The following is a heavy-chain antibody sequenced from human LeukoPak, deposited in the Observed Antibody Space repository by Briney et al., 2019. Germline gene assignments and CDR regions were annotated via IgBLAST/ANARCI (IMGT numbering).Heavy chain of an antibody. V-gene: IGHV3-23*01. J-gene: IGHJ4*02. D-gene: IGHD6-19*01. CDR3: AKDLGQWLVRGYYFDY. Sequence: GGSLRLSCAASGFTFSSYAMSWVRQAPGKGLEWVSAISGSGGSTYYADSMKGRFTISRDNSKNTLYLQMNSLRAEDTAVYYCAKDLGQWLVRGYYFDYWGQGTLVTVSS. CDR2: ISGSGGST. CDR1: GFTFSSYA.